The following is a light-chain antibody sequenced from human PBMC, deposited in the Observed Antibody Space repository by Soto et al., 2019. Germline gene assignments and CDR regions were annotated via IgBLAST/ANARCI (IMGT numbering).Light chain of an antibody. CDR3: QQYNNWPPDRT. Sequence: EIVMTQSPATLSVSPGGRATLSCRASQSVGSNLAWYQLKPGQAPRLLIYGASTRATGIPARFSGSGSVTDFTLTISSLQSEDFAIYFCQQYNNWPPDRTFGQGTKVEIK. CDR2: GAS. J-gene: IGKJ1*01. CDR1: QSVGSN. V-gene: IGKV3-15*01.